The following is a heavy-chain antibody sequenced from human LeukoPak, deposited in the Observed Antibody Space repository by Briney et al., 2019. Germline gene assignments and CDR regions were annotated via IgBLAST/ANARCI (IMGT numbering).Heavy chain of an antibody. CDR3: AKGPWYNWNYVDY. CDR1: GFTFSSYS. Sequence: AGGSLRLSCAASGFTFSSYSMNWVRQAPGKGLEWVSAISGSGGSTYYADSVKGRFTISRDNSKNTLYLQMNSLRAEDTAVYYCAKGPWYNWNYVDYWGQGTLVTVSS. D-gene: IGHD1-20*01. J-gene: IGHJ4*02. CDR2: ISGSGGST. V-gene: IGHV3-23*01.